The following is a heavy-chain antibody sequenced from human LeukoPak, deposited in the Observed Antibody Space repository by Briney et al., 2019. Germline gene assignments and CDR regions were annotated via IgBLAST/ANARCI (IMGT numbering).Heavy chain of an antibody. V-gene: IGHV3-7*01. Sequence: PGGSPRLSCAASGFTFSSYWMSWVRQAPGKGLEGVANIKQDGSEKYYVDSVKGRFTISRDNAKNSLYLQMNSLRAEDTAVYYCARDDCSSISCYHNWFDPWGQGTLVTVSS. CDR2: IKQDGSEK. J-gene: IGHJ5*02. D-gene: IGHD2-2*01. CDR1: GFTFSSYW. CDR3: ARDDCSSISCYHNWFDP.